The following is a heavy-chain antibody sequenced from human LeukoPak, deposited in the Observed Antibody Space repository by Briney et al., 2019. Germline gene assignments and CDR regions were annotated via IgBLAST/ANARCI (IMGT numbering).Heavy chain of an antibody. D-gene: IGHD3-3*01. J-gene: IGHJ5*02. CDR1: GGSISSGGYS. V-gene: IGHV4-30-2*01. CDR3: ARAQYCDFWSGYYTGIQNWFDP. Sequence: SQTLSLTCAVSGGSISSGGYSWSWIRQPPGKGLEWIGYIYHSGSTYYNPSLKSRVTISVDRSKNQFSLKLSSVTAADTAVYYCARAQYCDFWSGYYTGIQNWFDPWGQGTLVTVSS. CDR2: IYHSGST.